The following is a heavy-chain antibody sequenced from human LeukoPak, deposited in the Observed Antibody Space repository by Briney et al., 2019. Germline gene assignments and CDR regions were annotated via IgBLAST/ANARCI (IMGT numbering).Heavy chain of an antibody. CDR1: GFTFSSYW. CDR2: INHNGNVN. J-gene: IGHJ6*02. CDR3: ARGGGLDV. Sequence: GGSLRLSCAASGFTFSSYWMNWARQAPGKGLEWVASINHNGNVNYYVDSVKGRFTISRDNAKDSPYLQMSNLRAEDTAVYFCARGGGLDVWGQGATVTVSS. V-gene: IGHV3-7*03. D-gene: IGHD3-16*01.